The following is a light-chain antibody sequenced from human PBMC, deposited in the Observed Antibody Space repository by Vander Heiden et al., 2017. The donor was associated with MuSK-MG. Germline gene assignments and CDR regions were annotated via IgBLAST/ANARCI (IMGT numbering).Light chain of an antibody. J-gene: IGKJ2*02. CDR2: AAS. V-gene: IGKV1-9*01. Sequence: DIQLTQSPSFLSASVGDRVTITCRASQGISSYLAWYQQKPGKAPKLLIHAASTLQSGVPSRFSGSGSGTEFTLTISSLQPEDVATYYCQQHNTYPCTFGQGTKVEIK. CDR1: QGISSY. CDR3: QQHNTYPCT.